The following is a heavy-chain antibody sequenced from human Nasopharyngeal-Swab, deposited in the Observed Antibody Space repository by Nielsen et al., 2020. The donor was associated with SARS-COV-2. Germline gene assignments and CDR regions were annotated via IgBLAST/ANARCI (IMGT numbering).Heavy chain of an antibody. J-gene: IGHJ4*02. CDR2: ILGDGIAT. D-gene: IGHD6-19*01. CDR3: TRDRDGGWSFDY. CDR1: GFTFDTFA. Sequence: GGSLRLSCAASGFTFDTFAMHWVCQAPGKGLEFVSSILGDGIATQYASSVKGRFTISRDNSKNTLYLQMGSLRDEDMAVYYCTRDRDGGWSFDYWGQGTLVTVSS. V-gene: IGHV3-64*01.